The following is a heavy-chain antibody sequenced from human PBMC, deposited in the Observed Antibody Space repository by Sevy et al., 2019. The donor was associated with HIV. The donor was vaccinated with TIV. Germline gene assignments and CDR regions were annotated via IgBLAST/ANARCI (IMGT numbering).Heavy chain of an antibody. CDR3: AKGTHYDFWSGPDY. CDR2: ISGSGGST. Sequence: GGSLRLSCAASRFTFSSYAMSWVRQAPGKGLEWVSAISGSGGSTYYADSVKGRFTISRDNSKNTLYLQMNSLRAEDTAVYYCAKGTHYDFWSGPDYWGQGTLVTVYS. J-gene: IGHJ4*02. V-gene: IGHV3-23*01. D-gene: IGHD3-3*01. CDR1: RFTFSSYA.